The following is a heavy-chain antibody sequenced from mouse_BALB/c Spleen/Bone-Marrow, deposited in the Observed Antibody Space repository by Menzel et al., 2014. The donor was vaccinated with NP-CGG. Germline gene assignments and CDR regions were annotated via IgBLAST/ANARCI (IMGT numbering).Heavy chain of an antibody. D-gene: IGHD1-1*01. CDR1: GFNIKDTY. V-gene: IGHV14-3*02. J-gene: IGHJ4*01. CDR3: ALLLRYYAMDY. Sequence: VQLQQSGAELVKPGASVKLSCTASGFNIKDTYMHWVQQRPEQGLEWIGRIDPANGNTKYDPKFQGKATMTADTSSNTAYLQLSSLTSEDTAVYYCALLLRYYAMDYWGQGTSVTASS. CDR2: IDPANGNT.